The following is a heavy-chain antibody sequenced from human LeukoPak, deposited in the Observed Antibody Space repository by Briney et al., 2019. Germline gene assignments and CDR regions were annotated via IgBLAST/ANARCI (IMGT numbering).Heavy chain of an antibody. J-gene: IGHJ4*02. V-gene: IGHV3-74*01. CDR1: GFTFSTYW. CDR2: INSDGSNT. Sequence: GGSLRLSCAASGFTFSTYWMHWVRQVPGKGLVWVPRINSDGSNTRYADSVEGRFTISRDNAKNTLWLQMNSLRAEDTAVYYCARSHTSYSSSWYFSYYFDYWGQGALVTVSS. CDR3: ARSHTSYSSSWYFSYYFDY. D-gene: IGHD6-13*01.